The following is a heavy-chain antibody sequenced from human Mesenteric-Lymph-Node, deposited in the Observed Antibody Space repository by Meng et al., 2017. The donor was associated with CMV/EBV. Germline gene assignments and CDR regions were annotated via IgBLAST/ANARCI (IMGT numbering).Heavy chain of an antibody. Sequence: SYAISWVRKAPGQGLEWMGGIIPIFGTANYAQKFQGRVTITTDESTSTAYMELSSLRSEDTAVYYCARVTGQYYDFWSGSPNWFDPWGQGTLVTVSS. J-gene: IGHJ5*02. CDR3: ARVTGQYYDFWSGSPNWFDP. CDR1: SYA. CDR2: IIPIFGTA. D-gene: IGHD3-3*01. V-gene: IGHV1-69*05.